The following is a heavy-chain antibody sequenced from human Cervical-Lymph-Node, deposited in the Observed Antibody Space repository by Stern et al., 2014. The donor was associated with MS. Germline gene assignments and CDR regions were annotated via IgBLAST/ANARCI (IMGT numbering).Heavy chain of an antibody. Sequence: EVQLEESGAEVKKPGESLKIACKGSGYSFSSYWIAWVRQMPGKGLEWMGMICTSDSDTRYSPSFDGKVTISVDRSTSTAYLHWSSLKAEDTARYYCGREVVVTADFLGFWGQGTQVIVS. J-gene: IGHJ4*02. V-gene: IGHV5-51*01. CDR1: GYSFSSYW. CDR3: GREVVVTADFLGF. D-gene: IGHD2-2*01. CDR2: ICTSDSDT.